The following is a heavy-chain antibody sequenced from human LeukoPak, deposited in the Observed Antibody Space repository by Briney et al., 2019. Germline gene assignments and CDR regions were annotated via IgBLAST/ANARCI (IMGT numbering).Heavy chain of an antibody. CDR2: IYYSGST. D-gene: IGHD2-15*01. Sequence: SETLSLTCTVSGGSISSYYWSWIRQPSGKGLEWIGYIYYSGSTNYNPSLKSRVTISVDTSKNQFSLKLSSVTAADTAVYYCARLKGCSGGSCRLYYYYYYMDVWGKGTTVTISS. J-gene: IGHJ6*03. CDR3: ARLKGCSGGSCRLYYYYYYMDV. V-gene: IGHV4-59*01. CDR1: GGSISSYY.